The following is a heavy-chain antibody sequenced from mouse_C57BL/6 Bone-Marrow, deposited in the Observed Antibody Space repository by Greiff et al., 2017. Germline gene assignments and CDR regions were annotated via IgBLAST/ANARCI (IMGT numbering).Heavy chain of an antibody. Sequence: QVQLQQPGAELVKPGASVKMSCKASGYTFTCYWITWVQQRPGQGLEWIGDIYPGSGSTNYNEKFKSKATLTVDTSASTAYMQLSSLTSEDAAVYYCARGGVYDYLDYWGQGTTLTVSS. J-gene: IGHJ2*01. CDR2: IYPGSGST. D-gene: IGHD2-3*01. CDR1: GYTFTCYW. V-gene: IGHV1-55*01. CDR3: ARGGVYDYLDY.